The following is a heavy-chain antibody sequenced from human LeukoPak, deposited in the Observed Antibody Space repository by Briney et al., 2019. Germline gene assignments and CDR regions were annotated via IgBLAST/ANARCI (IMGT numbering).Heavy chain of an antibody. J-gene: IGHJ4*02. CDR2: IRFDGSDK. CDR1: GFTFSSYG. D-gene: IGHD4-11*01. Sequence: GGSLRLSCAASGFTFSSYGMHWVRQAPGKGLEWVAFIRFDGSDKFYADSVKGRFTISRDNFQRTVYLQMDSLRAEDTAVYYCAKDAQRGFDYSNSLDKWGQGTLVTVSS. CDR3: AKDAQRGFDYSNSLDK. V-gene: IGHV3-30*02.